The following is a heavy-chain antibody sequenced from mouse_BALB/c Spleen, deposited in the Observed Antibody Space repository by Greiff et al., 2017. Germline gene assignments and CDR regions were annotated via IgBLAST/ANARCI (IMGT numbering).Heavy chain of an antibody. CDR2: IWGDGST. D-gene: IGHD2-3*01. V-gene: IGHV2-6-7*01. CDR3: ARDEDGYYWYFNV. CDR1: GFSLTGYG. J-gene: IGHJ1*01. Sequence: VQRVESGPGLVAPSQSLSITCTVSGFSLTGYGVNWVRQPPGKGLEWLGMIWGDGSTDYNSALKSRLSISKDNSKSQVFLKMNSLQTDDTARYYCARDEDGYYWYFNVWGAGTTVTVSS.